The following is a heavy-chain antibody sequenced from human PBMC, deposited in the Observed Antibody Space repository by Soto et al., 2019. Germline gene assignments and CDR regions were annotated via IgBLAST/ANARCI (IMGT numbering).Heavy chain of an antibody. J-gene: IGHJ4*02. CDR3: ARNGIGSSSWRAYFDY. D-gene: IGHD6-13*01. CDR2: IYYSGST. V-gene: IGHV4-39*01. Sequence: PSETLSLTCAVSGGSISTSGYYWAWIRQPPGKGLDWIGSIYYSGSTYYNPSLKSRVTISVDTSQNQFSLRLSSVTAADTAVYYCARNGIGSSSWRAYFDYWGRGTLVTVSA. CDR1: GGSISTSGYY.